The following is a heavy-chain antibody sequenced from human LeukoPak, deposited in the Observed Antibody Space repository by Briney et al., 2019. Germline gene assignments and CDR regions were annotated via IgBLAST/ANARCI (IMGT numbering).Heavy chain of an antibody. D-gene: IGHD6-25*01. J-gene: IGHJ6*02. Sequence: GGSLRLSRAASGFTFSYYGMHWVRQAPGKGLEWVAVIWYDGSNKYYEDSVKGRFTISRDNSKNTLYLQMNSLRAEDTAVYYCGRATARSSGSYDYGLDVWGQGTTVTVSS. CDR3: GRATARSSGSYDYGLDV. V-gene: IGHV3-33*01. CDR1: GFTFSYYG. CDR2: IWYDGSNK.